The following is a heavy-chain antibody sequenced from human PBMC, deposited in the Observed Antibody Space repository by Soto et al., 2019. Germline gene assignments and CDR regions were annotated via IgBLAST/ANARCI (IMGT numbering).Heavy chain of an antibody. CDR3: ASVTMVIRESGHSGEDV. D-gene: IGHD4-17*01. J-gene: IGHJ6*04. Sequence: SETLSLTCLVSGFPISSPYSCGWIRQPPGKGLVWTGSLFPTWSTAYSASLTNRVSISVDASKKQVPLKLTPVTAADAGVYFCASVTMVIRESGHSGEDVWGNGNRGIVSS. CDR1: GFPISSPYS. V-gene: IGHV4-38-2*01. CDR2: LFPTWST.